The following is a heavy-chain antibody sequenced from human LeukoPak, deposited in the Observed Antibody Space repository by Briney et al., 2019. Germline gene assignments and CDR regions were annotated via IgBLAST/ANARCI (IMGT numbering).Heavy chain of an antibody. CDR2: IYYSGST. D-gene: IGHD2-2*02. Sequence: SQTLSLTCTVSGGSISSGGYYWSWIRQHPGKGLEWIGYIYYSGSTYYNPSPKSRVTISVDTSKNQFSLKLSSVTAADTAVYYCANQGLGYCSSTSCYTGAFDIWGQGTMVTVSS. J-gene: IGHJ3*02. CDR3: ANQGLGYCSSTSCYTGAFDI. CDR1: GGSISSGGYY. V-gene: IGHV4-31*03.